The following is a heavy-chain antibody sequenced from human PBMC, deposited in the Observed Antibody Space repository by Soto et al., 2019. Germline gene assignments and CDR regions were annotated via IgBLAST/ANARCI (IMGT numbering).Heavy chain of an antibody. V-gene: IGHV4-39*01. Sequence: PSETLSLTCNVSGGSIDRSNYYWDWLRQPPGKGLEWIGTTYYNGNAYYNPSLKSRVSMSVDTSKNQFSLKLVSVTAAYTAVYYCARHFVAVVIKGWGYWGEGTLVTVSS. CDR1: GGSIDRSNYY. CDR2: TYYNGNA. J-gene: IGHJ4*02. D-gene: IGHD3-10*01. CDR3: ARHFVAVVIKGWGY.